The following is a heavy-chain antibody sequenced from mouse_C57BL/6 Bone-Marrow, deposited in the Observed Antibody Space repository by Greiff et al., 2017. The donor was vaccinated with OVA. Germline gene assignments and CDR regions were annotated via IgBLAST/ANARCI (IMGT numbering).Heavy chain of an antibody. J-gene: IGHJ4*01. Sequence: EVKLMESGGDLVKPGGSLKLSCAASGFTFSSYGMSWVRQTPDKRLEWVATISSGGSYTYYPDSVKGRFTISRDNAKNTLYLQMSSLKSEDTAMYYCARRRSNYYYYAMDYWGQGTSVTVSS. CDR2: ISSGGSYT. V-gene: IGHV5-6*02. CDR1: GFTFSSYG. CDR3: ARRRSNYYYYAMDY. D-gene: IGHD2-5*01.